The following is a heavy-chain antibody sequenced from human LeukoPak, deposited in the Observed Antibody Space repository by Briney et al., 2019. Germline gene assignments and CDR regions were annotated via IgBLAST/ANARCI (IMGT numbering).Heavy chain of an antibody. V-gene: IGHV1-18*01. CDR2: ISAYNGNT. J-gene: IGHJ6*03. Sequence: ASVKVSCKASGYTFTSYGISWVRQAPGQGLEWMGWISAYNGNTNYAQKLQGRVTMTTDTSTSTAYMELRSLRSDDTAVYYCARGYCSSTSCYIPHEYYYYYYMDVWGKGTTVTVSS. CDR3: ARGYCSSTSCYIPHEYYYYYYMDV. D-gene: IGHD2-2*02. CDR1: GYTFTSYG.